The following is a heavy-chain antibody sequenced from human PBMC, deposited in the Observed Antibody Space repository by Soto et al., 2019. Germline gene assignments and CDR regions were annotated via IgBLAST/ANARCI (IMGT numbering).Heavy chain of an antibody. Sequence: VASVKVSCKASGGTFSSYAISWVRQAPGQGLEWMGGIIPIFGTANYAQKFQGRVTITADESTSTAYMELSSLRSEDTAVYYCASPYSSGYPHYYYYGMDVWGQGTTVTVSS. V-gene: IGHV1-69*13. D-gene: IGHD3-22*01. CDR1: GGTFSSYA. CDR3: ASPYSSGYPHYYYYGMDV. J-gene: IGHJ6*02. CDR2: IIPIFGTA.